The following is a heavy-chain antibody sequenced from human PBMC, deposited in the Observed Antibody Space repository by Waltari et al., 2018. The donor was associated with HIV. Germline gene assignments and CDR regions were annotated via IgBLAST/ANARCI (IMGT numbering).Heavy chain of an antibody. Sequence: QMQLVQSGAEVKKTGSSVKVSCKASGYTFTYRYLHWVRQAPGQALEWMGWITPFNDNNNYAQKFKDRVTITRDRSMSTAYMDLSSLRFEDTAMYYCARSRDYGSGKDYDMDVWGQGTTVTVSS. CDR3: ARSRDYGSGKDYDMDV. V-gene: IGHV1-45*02. CDR2: ITPFNDNN. D-gene: IGHD3-10*01. CDR1: GYTFTYRY. J-gene: IGHJ6*02.